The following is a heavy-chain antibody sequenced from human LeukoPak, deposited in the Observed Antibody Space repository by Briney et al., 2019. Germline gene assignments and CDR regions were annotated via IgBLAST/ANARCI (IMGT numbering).Heavy chain of an antibody. Sequence: GGSLRLSCAASGFTFSSYGMHWVRQAPGKGLEWVAVISYDGSNKYYADSVKGRFTISRDNSKNTLYLQMDSLRAEDTAVYYCAKDRSTNGGSYFDYWGQGTLVTVSS. D-gene: IGHD7-27*01. J-gene: IGHJ4*02. CDR3: AKDRSTNGGSYFDY. CDR1: GFTFSSYG. V-gene: IGHV3-30*18. CDR2: ISYDGSNK.